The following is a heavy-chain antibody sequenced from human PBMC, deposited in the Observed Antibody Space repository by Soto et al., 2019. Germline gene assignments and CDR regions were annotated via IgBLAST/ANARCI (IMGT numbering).Heavy chain of an antibody. D-gene: IGHD6-13*01. Sequence: KSGPTRVNPTQTLTLTCTFSGFSLSTSGMCVSWIRQPPGKALEWLARIDWDDDKYYSTSLKTRLTISKDTSKNQVVLTMTNMDPVDTATYYCARSWIGQQLVNEYYFYYYMDVWGKGIPVTVSS. CDR1: GFSLSTSGMC. CDR2: IDWDDDK. V-gene: IGHV2-70*11. J-gene: IGHJ6*03. CDR3: ARSWIGQQLVNEYYFYYYMDV.